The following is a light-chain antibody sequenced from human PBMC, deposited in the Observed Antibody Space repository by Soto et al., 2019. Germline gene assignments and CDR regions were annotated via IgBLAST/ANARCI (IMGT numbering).Light chain of an antibody. J-gene: IGKJ3*01. Sequence: DIQMTQSPSSLSASVGDRVTITCQASDDISNYLNWYQQKPGKAPKVLIYDASHLESGVPSRCSGGGSGTEFTFTISSLQADDIATYYCQQYANLPLTFGPGTKVDIK. CDR3: QQYANLPLT. CDR2: DAS. V-gene: IGKV1-33*01. CDR1: DDISNY.